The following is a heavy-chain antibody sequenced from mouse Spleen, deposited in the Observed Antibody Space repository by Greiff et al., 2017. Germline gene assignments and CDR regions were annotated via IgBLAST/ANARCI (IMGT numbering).Heavy chain of an antibody. CDR1: GFTFTDYY. CDR3: ARLGVTTVVGGFDY. V-gene: IGHV7-3*01. Sequence: DVQLQESGGGLVQPGGSLSLSCAASGFTFTDYYMSWVRQPPGKALEWLGFIRNKANGYTTEYSASVKGRFTISRDNSQSILYLQMNALRAEDSATYYCARLGVTTVVGGFDYWGQGTTLTVSS. CDR2: IRNKANGYTT. J-gene: IGHJ2*01. D-gene: IGHD1-1*01.